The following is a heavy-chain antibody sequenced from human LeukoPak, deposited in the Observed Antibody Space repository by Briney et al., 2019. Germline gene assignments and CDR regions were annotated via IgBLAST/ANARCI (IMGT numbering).Heavy chain of an antibody. V-gene: IGHV3-21*01. CDR1: GFTFSSYS. Sequence: TGGSLRLSCAASGFTFSSYSMNWVRQAPGKGLEWVSSISSSSSYIYYADSVKGRFTISRDNAKNSLYLQMNSLRAEDTAVYYCARDVEQQLVGYYGMDVWGQGTTVTVSS. CDR3: ARDVEQQLVGYYGMDV. D-gene: IGHD6-13*01. J-gene: IGHJ6*02. CDR2: ISSSSSYI.